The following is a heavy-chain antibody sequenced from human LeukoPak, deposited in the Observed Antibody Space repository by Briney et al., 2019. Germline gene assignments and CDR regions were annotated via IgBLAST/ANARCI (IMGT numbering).Heavy chain of an antibody. V-gene: IGHV4-34*01. J-gene: IGHJ2*01. CDR2: VNHSGST. CDR3: ARGGRRAYWYFDL. CDR1: GGSFSGYY. Sequence: SETLSLTCAVYGGSFSGYYWSWIRQPPGKGLEWIGEVNHSGSTNYNPSLKSRVTISVDTSKNQFSLKLSSVTAADTAVYYCARGGRRAYWYFDLWGRGTLATVSS. D-gene: IGHD2-15*01.